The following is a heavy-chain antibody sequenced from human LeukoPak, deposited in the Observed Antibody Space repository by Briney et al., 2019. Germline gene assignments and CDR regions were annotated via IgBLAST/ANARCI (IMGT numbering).Heavy chain of an antibody. CDR1: GFTFSSYS. Sequence: GGSLRLSCAASGFTFSSYSMNWVRQAPGKGLEWVSSISSSSSYIYYVDSVKGRFTISRDNAKNSLYLQMNSLRAEDTAVYYCARDLLAVAGLVDYWGQGSLVTVSS. CDR3: ARDLLAVAGLVDY. CDR2: ISSSSSYI. V-gene: IGHV3-21*01. J-gene: IGHJ4*02. D-gene: IGHD6-19*01.